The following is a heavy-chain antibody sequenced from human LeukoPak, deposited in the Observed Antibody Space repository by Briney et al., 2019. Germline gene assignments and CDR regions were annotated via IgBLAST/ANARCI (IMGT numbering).Heavy chain of an antibody. CDR1: GYTFTSYY. CDR3: ARGLYYYGPGSYYNLAIRTEFDY. J-gene: IGHJ4*02. CDR2: INPSGGST. Sequence: ASVKVSCKASGYTFTSYYMHWVRQAPGQGLEWMGIINPSGGSTSYAQKFQGRVTMTRNTSISTAYMELSSLRSEDTAVYYCARGLYYYGPGSYYNLAIRTEFDYWGQGTLVTVSS. V-gene: IGHV1-46*01. D-gene: IGHD3-10*01.